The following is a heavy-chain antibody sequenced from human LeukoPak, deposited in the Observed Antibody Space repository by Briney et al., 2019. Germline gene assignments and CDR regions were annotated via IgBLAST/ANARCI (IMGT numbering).Heavy chain of an antibody. Sequence: PGGSLRLSCAASGFTFSSYGMHWVRQAPGKGLEWVAVISYDGSNKYYADSVKDRFTISRDNSKNTLYLQMNSLRAEDTAVYYCAKVGSSWLGALRDYYYMDVWGKGTTVTVSS. CDR2: ISYDGSNK. V-gene: IGHV3-30*18. CDR1: GFTFSSYG. J-gene: IGHJ6*03. D-gene: IGHD6-13*01. CDR3: AKVGSSWLGALRDYYYMDV.